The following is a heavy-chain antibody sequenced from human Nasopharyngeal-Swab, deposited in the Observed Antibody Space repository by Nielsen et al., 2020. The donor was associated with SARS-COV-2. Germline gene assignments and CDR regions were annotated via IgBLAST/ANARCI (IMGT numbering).Heavy chain of an antibody. CDR1: GFTFDEYA. CDR2: INWNSGST. CDR3: AKDIGGSYSEGFDY. J-gene: IGHJ4*02. Sequence: GGSLRLSCAASGFTFDEYAMHWVRQAPGKGLEWVSGINWNSGSTGYADSVKGRFTIFRDNARDSLYLLMNSLRVEDTAFYYCAKDIGGSYSEGFDYWGQGIVVTVSA. V-gene: IGHV3-9*01. D-gene: IGHD2-15*01.